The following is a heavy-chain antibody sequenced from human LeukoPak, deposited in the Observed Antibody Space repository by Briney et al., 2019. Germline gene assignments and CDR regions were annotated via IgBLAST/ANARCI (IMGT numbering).Heavy chain of an antibody. CDR3: ARALVVITTPDAFDI. V-gene: IGHV3-53*01. CDR1: GFTVSSNY. D-gene: IGHD3-22*01. Sequence: GGSLRLSCAASGFTVSSNYMSWVRQAPGKGLEWVSVIYSGGSTYYADSVKGRFTISRDNSKNTLYLQMNSLRAEDTAVYYCARALVVITTPDAFDIWGQGTMVTVSS. CDR2: IYSGGST. J-gene: IGHJ3*02.